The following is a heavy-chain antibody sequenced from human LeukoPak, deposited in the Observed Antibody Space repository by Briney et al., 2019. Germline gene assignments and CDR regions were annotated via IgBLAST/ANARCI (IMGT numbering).Heavy chain of an antibody. Sequence: PGGPLRLSCAASGFTFSSYSMNWVRQAPGKGLEWVSSISSSSSYIYYADSVKGRFTISRDNAKNSLYLQMNSLRAEDTAVYYCARAIRWSYNYYMDVWGKGTTVTVSS. CDR1: GFTFSSYS. V-gene: IGHV3-21*01. CDR3: ARAIRWSYNYYMDV. CDR2: ISSSSSYI. J-gene: IGHJ6*03. D-gene: IGHD2-15*01.